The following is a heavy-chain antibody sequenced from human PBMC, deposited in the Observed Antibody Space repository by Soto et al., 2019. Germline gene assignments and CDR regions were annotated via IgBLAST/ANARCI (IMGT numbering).Heavy chain of an antibody. D-gene: IGHD1-7*01. V-gene: IGHV4-39*02. Sequence: TSETLSLTCTVSGGSISSSSYYWGWIRQPPGKGLEWIGSIYYSGSTYYNPSLKSRVTISVDTSKNQFSLKLSSVTAADTAVYYCARDHDNWNYSFRVYTLEFDDWGQGTLVTVSS. CDR1: GGSISSSSYY. J-gene: IGHJ4*02. CDR2: IYYSGST. CDR3: ARDHDNWNYSFRVYTLEFDD.